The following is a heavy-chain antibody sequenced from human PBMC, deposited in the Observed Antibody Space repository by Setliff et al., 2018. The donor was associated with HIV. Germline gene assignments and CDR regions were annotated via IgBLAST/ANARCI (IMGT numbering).Heavy chain of an antibody. CDR2: IYSSGYT. CDR3: ARPSTGGGYNYWYFDL. J-gene: IGHJ2*01. V-gene: IGHV4-4*09. D-gene: IGHD5-12*01. Sequence: SETLSLTCTVSDDSISTYYWSWIRQPPGKGLEWIGYIYSSGYTNYNPSLKSRVTISVDTSKNQFSLKLSSVTAADTAVYHCARPSTGGGYNYWYFDLWGRGTLVNVSS. CDR1: DDSISTYY.